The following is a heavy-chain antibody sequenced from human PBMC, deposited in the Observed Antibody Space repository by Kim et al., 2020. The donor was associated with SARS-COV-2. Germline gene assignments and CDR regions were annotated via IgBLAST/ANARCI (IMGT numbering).Heavy chain of an antibody. D-gene: IGHD3-10*01. CDR2: INAGNGNT. CDR1: GYTFTSYA. Sequence: ASVKVSCKASGYTFTSYAMHWVRQAPGQRLEWMGWINAGNGNTKYSQKFQGRVTITRDTSASTAYMELSSLRSEDTAVYYCAAEGGWFGEFCYWGQGTLVTVSS. CDR3: AAEGGWFGEFCY. V-gene: IGHV1-3*01. J-gene: IGHJ4*02.